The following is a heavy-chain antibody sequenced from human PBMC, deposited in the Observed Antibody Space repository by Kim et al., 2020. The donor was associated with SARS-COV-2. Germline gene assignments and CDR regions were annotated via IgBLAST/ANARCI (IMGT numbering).Heavy chain of an antibody. CDR3: ARPNVGYEY. J-gene: IGHJ4*02. CDR1: GFSFSSYG. CDR2: IRKKGGST. D-gene: IGHD5-12*01. Sequence: GGSLRLSCAASGFSFSSYGMHWVRQAQGKGLEYVAGIRKKGGSTYYVNSVKGRLTISRDNAQNTLYLHMGSLRAVDMAVYYCARPNVGYEYWGQGTLVTVSS. V-gene: IGHV3-64*01.